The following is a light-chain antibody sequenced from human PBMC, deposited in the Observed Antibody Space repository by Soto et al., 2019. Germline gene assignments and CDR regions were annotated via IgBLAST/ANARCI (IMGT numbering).Light chain of an antibody. CDR3: SSYSSSSTLFV. CDR2: EVS. Sequence: QSALTQHASVSGSPGQSITISCTGTSSDVGAYKYVSWYQQHPGKAPKVMIYEVSNRPSGVSNRFSGSKSGNTASLTISGLQAEDEADYFCSSYSSSSTLFVFGTGTKVTVL. V-gene: IGLV2-14*01. CDR1: SSDVGAYKY. J-gene: IGLJ1*01.